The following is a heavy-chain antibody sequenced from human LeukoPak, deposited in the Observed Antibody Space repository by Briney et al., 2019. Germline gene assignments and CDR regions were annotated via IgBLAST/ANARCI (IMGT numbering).Heavy chain of an antibody. Sequence: SETLSLTCTVSRGSISNYYWTWIRQPPGKGLEWIGYIYYSGSTNYNPSLKSRVTISVDTSKNQFSLKLSSVTAADTAVYYCASSSGWYVVHWGQGTLVTVSS. D-gene: IGHD6-19*01. CDR1: RGSISNYY. V-gene: IGHV4-59*01. CDR2: IYYSGST. CDR3: ASSSGWYVVH. J-gene: IGHJ4*02.